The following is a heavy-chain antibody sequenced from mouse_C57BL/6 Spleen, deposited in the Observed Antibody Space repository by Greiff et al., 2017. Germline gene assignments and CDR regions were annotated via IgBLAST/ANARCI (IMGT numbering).Heavy chain of an antibody. V-gene: IGHV10-1*01. CDR1: GFSFNTYA. Sequence: EAGGGLVQPKGSLKLSCAVPGFSFNTYAMNWDRQAPGKGLEWVARIRSKRNNYATYYADSVKDRFTISRDDSESMLYLQMNSLKTEDAAMYYCVGDGLPLYAMDYWGQGTSVTVSS. J-gene: IGHJ4*01. D-gene: IGHD1-1*01. CDR2: IRSKRNNYAT. CDR3: VGDGLPLYAMDY.